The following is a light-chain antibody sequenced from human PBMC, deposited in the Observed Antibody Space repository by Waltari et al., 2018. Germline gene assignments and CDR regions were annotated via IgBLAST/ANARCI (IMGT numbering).Light chain of an antibody. Sequence: YQQKPGQAPVLVIYGKSNRPSGIPDRFSGSSSGNTASLTITGAQAEDEADYYCNSRDSSGNHPSFGGGTKLTVL. CDR3: NSRDSSGNHPS. CDR2: GKS. V-gene: IGLV3-19*01. J-gene: IGLJ3*02.